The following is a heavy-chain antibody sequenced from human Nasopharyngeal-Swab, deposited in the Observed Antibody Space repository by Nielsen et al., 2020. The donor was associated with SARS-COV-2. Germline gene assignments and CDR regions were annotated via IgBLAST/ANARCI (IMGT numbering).Heavy chain of an antibody. CDR3: VKDYPELVGSSSIFDY. J-gene: IGHJ4*02. Sequence: GGSLRLSCAASGFTFSGYAMSWVRQAPGKGLEWVSGINSPGGTYYRDSVKGRFTISKENTQNTLYLQMDSLRAEDTAIYYCVKDYPELVGSSSIFDYWGQGIPVTVSS. V-gene: IGHV3-23*01. D-gene: IGHD3-10*01. CDR1: GFTFSGYA. CDR2: INSPGGT.